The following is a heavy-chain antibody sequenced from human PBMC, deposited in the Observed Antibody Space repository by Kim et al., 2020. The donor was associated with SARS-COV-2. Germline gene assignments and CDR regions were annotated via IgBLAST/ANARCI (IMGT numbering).Heavy chain of an antibody. V-gene: IGHV3-23*03. J-gene: IGHJ6*02. D-gene: IGHD2-2*01. CDR3: AKDVYSRYQLLFGDFRYYYGMDV. CDR2: IYSGGSST. Sequence: GGSLRLSCAASGFTFSSYAMSWVRQAPGKGLEWVSVIYSGGSSTYYADSVKGRFTISRDNSKNTLYLQMNSLRAEDTAVYYCAKDVYSRYQLLFGDFRYYYGMDVWGQGTTVTVSS. CDR1: GFTFSSYA.